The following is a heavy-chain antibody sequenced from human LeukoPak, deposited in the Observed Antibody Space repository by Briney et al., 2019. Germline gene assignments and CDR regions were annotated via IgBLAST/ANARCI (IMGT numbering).Heavy chain of an antibody. V-gene: IGHV4-39*01. Sequence: SQTLSLTCTVSGGSISSGSYYWSWIRQPAGKGLEWIGSIYYSGSTYYNPSLKSRVTISVDTSKNQFSLKLSSVTAADTAVYYCARRSGGYSYGYALWGQGTLVTVSS. CDR3: ARRSGGYSYGYAL. D-gene: IGHD5-18*01. CDR1: GGSISSGSYY. CDR2: IYYSGST. J-gene: IGHJ4*02.